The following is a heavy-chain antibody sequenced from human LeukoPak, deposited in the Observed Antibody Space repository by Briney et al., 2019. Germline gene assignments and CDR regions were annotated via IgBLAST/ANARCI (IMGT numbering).Heavy chain of an antibody. CDR1: GGSISRVNW. Sequence: SETLSLTCAVSGGSISRVNWWSWVRQPPGKGLEWIGDTHHSGVTNYNASLKSRVTISVDKSKNQLSLELTSVTAADTAVYYCARGGDSGAYRRFDYWGQGTLVTVSS. CDR2: THHSGVT. D-gene: IGHD1-26*01. V-gene: IGHV4-4*02. CDR3: ARGGDSGAYRRFDY. J-gene: IGHJ4*02.